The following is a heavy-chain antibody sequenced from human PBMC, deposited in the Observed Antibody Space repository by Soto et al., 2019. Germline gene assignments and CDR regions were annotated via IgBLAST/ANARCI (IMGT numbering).Heavy chain of an antibody. D-gene: IGHD6-19*01. Sequence: SETLSLTCSVSGGSISGSYLSWIRQSPGKGLECLGYVYYTGSTNYSPSLRSRVSISVDTSKNEFSLRLSSVTAADTAVYFCARSVAVPGAHINYWGQGTQVTVSS. CDR2: VYYTGST. J-gene: IGHJ4*02. CDR1: GGSISGSY. V-gene: IGHV4-59*01. CDR3: ARSVAVPGAHINY.